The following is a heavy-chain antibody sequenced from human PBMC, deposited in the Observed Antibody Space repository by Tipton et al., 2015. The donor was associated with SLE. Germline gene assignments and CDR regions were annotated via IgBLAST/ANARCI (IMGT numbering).Heavy chain of an antibody. CDR2: ISGSGGST. Sequence: QLVQSGGGLVQPGGSLRLSCAASGFTFSSYDMHWVRQATGKGLEWVSAISGSGGSTYYADSVKGRFTISRDNSKNTLYLQMNSLRAEDTAVYYCARGEFYDSSGYLDYWGQGTLVTVSS. V-gene: IGHV3-23*04. D-gene: IGHD3-22*01. J-gene: IGHJ4*02. CDR1: GFTFSSYD. CDR3: ARGEFYDSSGYLDY.